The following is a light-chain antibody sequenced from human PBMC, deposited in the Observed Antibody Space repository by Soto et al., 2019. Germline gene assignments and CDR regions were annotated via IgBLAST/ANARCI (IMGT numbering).Light chain of an antibody. CDR3: QQRSNQGIT. CDR2: DAS. V-gene: IGKV3-11*01. J-gene: IGKJ5*01. CDR1: QSVSSY. Sequence: EIVLTQSPATLSLSPGERATLSCRASQSVSSYLAWYQQKPGQAPRLLIYDASNRATGIPARFSGSGSWTDFTLTISSLEPEDFAVYYCQQRSNQGITFGQGTRLEIK.